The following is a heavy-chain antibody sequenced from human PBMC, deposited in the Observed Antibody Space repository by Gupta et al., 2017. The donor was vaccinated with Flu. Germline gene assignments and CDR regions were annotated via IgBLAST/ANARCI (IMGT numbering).Heavy chain of an antibody. V-gene: IGHV3-21*01. CDR1: GFTFSTSG. CDR3: ARAWDVTVAGTFDY. D-gene: IGHD6-19*01. Sequence: EVQLVESGGGLVKPGGSLRLSCAASGFTFSTSGMNWVRQAQGKGLEGVTSISSSSSYIYYADAVKGRFTISRHNAKNSLYLQMNSLRAEDTAVYYCARAWDVTVAGTFDYWGQGTLVTVSS. J-gene: IGHJ4*02. CDR2: ISSSSSYI.